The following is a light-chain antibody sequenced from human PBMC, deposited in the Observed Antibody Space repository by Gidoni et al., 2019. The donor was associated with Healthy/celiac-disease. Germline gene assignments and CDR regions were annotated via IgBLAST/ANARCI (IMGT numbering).Light chain of an antibody. CDR1: QSVLYSSNNKNY. CDR3: QQYYSTVFT. Sequence: DIVMTQSPDSLAVSLGERATINCKSSQSVLYSSNNKNYLAWYQQKPGQPPKLLIYWASTRESGVPDRFSGSGSGTDFTLTISSLQAEDVAVYYCQQYYSTVFTFXPXTKVDIK. CDR2: WAS. J-gene: IGKJ3*01. V-gene: IGKV4-1*01.